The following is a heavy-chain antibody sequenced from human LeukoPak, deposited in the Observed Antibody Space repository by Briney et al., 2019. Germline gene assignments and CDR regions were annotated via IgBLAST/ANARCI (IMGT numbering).Heavy chain of an antibody. CDR2: INPNSGGT. CDR1: GYTFTGYY. D-gene: IGHD3-22*01. Sequence: ASVKVSCKASGYTFTGYYMHWVRQAPGQGLEWMGWINPNSGGTNYAQKFQGRVTMTRDTSISTAYMELSRLRSDDTAVYYCARVTGYYYDSSGYYPSWGQGTLVTVSP. V-gene: IGHV1-2*02. CDR3: ARVTGYYYDSSGYYPS. J-gene: IGHJ4*02.